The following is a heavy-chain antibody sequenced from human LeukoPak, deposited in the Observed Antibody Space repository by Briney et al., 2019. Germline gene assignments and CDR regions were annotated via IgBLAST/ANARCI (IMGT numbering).Heavy chain of an antibody. J-gene: IGHJ6*03. Sequence: GGSLRLSCAASGFTFSSYEMNWVRQAPGKGLEWVSYISSSGSTIYYADSVKGRFTISRDNAKNSLYLQMNNLRAEDTAVYYCARGQRAHVEWSSYMDVWGKGTTVTVSS. CDR2: ISSSGSTI. D-gene: IGHD3-3*01. CDR3: ARGQRAHVEWSSYMDV. V-gene: IGHV3-48*03. CDR1: GFTFSSYE.